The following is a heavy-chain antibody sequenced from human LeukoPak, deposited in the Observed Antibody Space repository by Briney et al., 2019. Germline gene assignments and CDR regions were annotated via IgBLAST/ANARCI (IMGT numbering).Heavy chain of an antibody. Sequence: GGSLRLSCAASGFTFSSYAMTWVRQAPGKGLECVSAISGSGGSTYYADSVKGRFTISRDNSKNALYLQMNSLRAEDTALYYCARDGVDAFDIWGQGTMVTVSS. CDR2: ISGSGGST. V-gene: IGHV3-23*01. CDR3: ARDGVDAFDI. J-gene: IGHJ3*02. CDR1: GFTFSSYA. D-gene: IGHD2-15*01.